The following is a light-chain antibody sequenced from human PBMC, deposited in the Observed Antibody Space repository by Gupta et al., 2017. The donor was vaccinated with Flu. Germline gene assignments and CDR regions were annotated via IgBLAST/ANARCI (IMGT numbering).Light chain of an antibody. CDR2: AAS. V-gene: IGKV1-39*01. CDR3: QQSYSTHPT. Sequence: IQITQSPSSLSASVGDRVTITCRASQSISSYLNWYQQKPGKAPKLLIYAASSLQSGVPSRFSGSGSGTDFTLTISSLQPEDFETYYCQQSYSTHPTFGGGTKVEIK. CDR1: QSISSY. J-gene: IGKJ4*01.